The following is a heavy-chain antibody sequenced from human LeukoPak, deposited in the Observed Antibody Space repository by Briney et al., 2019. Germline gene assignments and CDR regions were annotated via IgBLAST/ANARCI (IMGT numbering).Heavy chain of an antibody. CDR2: VHSSVGT. V-gene: IGHV4-4*07. J-gene: IGHJ4*02. CDR1: GGSMNTYY. Sequence: SETLSLTCTVSGGSMNTYYWTWIRQTAGGGLEWIGQVHSSVGTTYNPSLRSRVSLSLDTSKNHFSLRLAPVTAADTAVYFCARERDHGYSYGHVLDFWGQGIPVTVSS. D-gene: IGHD5-18*01. CDR3: ARERDHGYSYGHVLDF.